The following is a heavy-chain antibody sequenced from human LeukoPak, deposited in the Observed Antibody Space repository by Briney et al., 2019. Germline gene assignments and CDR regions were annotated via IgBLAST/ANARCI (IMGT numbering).Heavy chain of an antibody. CDR2: IYYSGST. CDR1: GGXISSYY. CDR3: AREGHSSMDY. Sequence: SETLSLTCTVSGGXISSYYCSWIRQPPGKGLEWIGYIYYSGSTNYNPSLKSRVTISVDTSKNQFSLKLSSVTAADTAVYYCAREGHSSMDYWGQGTLVTVSS. J-gene: IGHJ4*02. D-gene: IGHD6-19*01. V-gene: IGHV4-59*01.